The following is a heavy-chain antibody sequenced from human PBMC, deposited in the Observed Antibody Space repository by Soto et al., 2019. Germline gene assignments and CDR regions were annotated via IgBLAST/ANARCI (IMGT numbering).Heavy chain of an antibody. V-gene: IGHV3-33*01. CDR3: ARAAAGTSWFDP. Sequence: PRLSCAASGFTFSSYGMHWVRQAPGKGLEWVAVIWYDGSNKYYADSVKGRFTISRDNSKNTLYLQMNSLRAEDTAVYYCARAAAGTSWFDPWGQGTLVTVSS. D-gene: IGHD6-13*01. J-gene: IGHJ5*02. CDR2: IWYDGSNK. CDR1: GFTFSSYG.